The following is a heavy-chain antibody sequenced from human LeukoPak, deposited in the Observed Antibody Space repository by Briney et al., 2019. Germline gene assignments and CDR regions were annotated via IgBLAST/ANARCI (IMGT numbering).Heavy chain of an antibody. V-gene: IGHV4-4*07. CDR1: GGSISSYY. J-gene: IGHJ4*02. Sequence: PSETLSLTCTVSGGSISSYYWSWIRQPAGKGLEWIGRIYPSGSTNYNPSLKSRGTMSLDTSKSQFSLKLSSVTAADTAVYYCAREQRDTAMSRGLDYWGQGTLVTVSS. CDR3: AREQRDTAMSRGLDY. CDR2: IYPSGST. D-gene: IGHD5-18*01.